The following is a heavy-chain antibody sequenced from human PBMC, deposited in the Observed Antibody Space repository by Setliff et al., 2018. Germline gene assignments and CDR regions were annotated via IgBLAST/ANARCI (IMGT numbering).Heavy chain of an antibody. V-gene: IGHV1-18*01. Sequence: ASVKVSCKASGYTFTTHGISWVRQAPGQGLEWMGWISTDDGDTNFAQKFQGRVTLTTDTSTGTAYMELRSQTFDDTAVYYCARDWFCSGGDCSDVFDFWGQGTMVTVSS. CDR1: GYTFTTHG. CDR2: ISTDDGDT. CDR3: ARDWFCSGGDCSDVFDF. D-gene: IGHD2-21*02. J-gene: IGHJ3*01.